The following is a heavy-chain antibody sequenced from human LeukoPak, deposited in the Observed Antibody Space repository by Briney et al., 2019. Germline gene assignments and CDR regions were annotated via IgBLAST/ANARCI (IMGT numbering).Heavy chain of an antibody. Sequence: TSETLSLTCTVSGGSISSSSYYWGWIRQPPGKGLEWIGSIYYSGSTYYNPSLKSRVTISVDTSKNQFSLKLSSVTAADTAVYYCARETGELRPLDYWGQGTLVTVSS. CDR3: ARETGELRPLDY. D-gene: IGHD7-27*01. CDR2: IYYSGST. V-gene: IGHV4-39*07. CDR1: GGSISSSSYY. J-gene: IGHJ4*02.